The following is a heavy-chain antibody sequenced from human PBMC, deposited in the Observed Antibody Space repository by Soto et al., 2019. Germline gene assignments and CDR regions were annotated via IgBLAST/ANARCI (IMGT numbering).Heavy chain of an antibody. V-gene: IGHV5-10-1*01. J-gene: IGHJ6*02. CDR3: ATQGFHYDSRGYGMDV. CDR1: GYSFTSYW. D-gene: IGHD3-22*01. Sequence: PGESLKISCKGSGYSFTSYWISWVRQVPGKGLEWMGRIDPSDSYTNYSPSFQGHVTISADKSISTAYLQWSSLKASDTAMYYCATQGFHYDSRGYGMDVWGQGTTVTVSS. CDR2: IDPSDSYT.